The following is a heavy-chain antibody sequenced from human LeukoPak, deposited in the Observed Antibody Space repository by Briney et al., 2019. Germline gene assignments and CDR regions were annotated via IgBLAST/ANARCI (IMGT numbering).Heavy chain of an antibody. CDR3: ARETSGSNDAFDI. CDR1: GGSFSGYY. Sequence: PSETLSLTCAVYGGSFSGYYWSWIRQPPGKGLEWIGEINHSGSTNYNPSLKSRVTISVDTSNNQFSLKLSSVTAADTAVYYCARETSGSNDAFDIWGQGTMVTVSS. D-gene: IGHD1-26*01. CDR2: INHSGST. V-gene: IGHV4-34*01. J-gene: IGHJ3*02.